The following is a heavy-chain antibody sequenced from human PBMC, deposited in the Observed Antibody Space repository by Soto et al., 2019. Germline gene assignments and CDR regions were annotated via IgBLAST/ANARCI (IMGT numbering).Heavy chain of an antibody. CDR1: GGSFSGYY. CDR3: ARTGLRYFDWLSLYDY. V-gene: IGHV4-34*01. Sequence: SETLSLTCAVYGGSFSGYYWSWIRQPPGKGLEWIGEINHSGSTNYNPSLKSRVTISVDTSKNQFSLKLSSVTAADTAVYYCARTGLRYFDWLSLYDYWGQGTLVTVSS. D-gene: IGHD3-9*01. CDR2: INHSGST. J-gene: IGHJ4*02.